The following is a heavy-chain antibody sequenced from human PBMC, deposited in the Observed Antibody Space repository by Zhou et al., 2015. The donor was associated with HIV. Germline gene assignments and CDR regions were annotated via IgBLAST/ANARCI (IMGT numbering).Heavy chain of an antibody. CDR1: GGTFSSYA. CDR2: IIPIFGTI. V-gene: IGHV1-69*06. Sequence: QVQLVQSGAEVKKPGSSMKVSCKASGGTFSSYAISWVRQAPGQGLEWMGGIIPIFGTINYAQKFQGRVTITADRATNTAYMELRSLTSEDTAVYFCARFIHYYGMDVWGQGTTVTVSS. CDR3: ARFIHYYGMDV. J-gene: IGHJ6*02.